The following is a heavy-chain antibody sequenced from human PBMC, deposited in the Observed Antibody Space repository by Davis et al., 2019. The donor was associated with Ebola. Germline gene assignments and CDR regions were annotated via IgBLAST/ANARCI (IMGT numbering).Heavy chain of an antibody. D-gene: IGHD2-15*01. CDR2: ISTNGENT. J-gene: IGHJ4*02. CDR3: VKDRFTVVVVHGGFDY. CDR1: GFTFSSYA. V-gene: IGHV3-64D*06. Sequence: GGSLRLSCSASGFTFSSYAMHWVRQAPGKGLESVSRISTNGENTYYAESVKGRFTISRDNSKDTLYLQMRSLRTEDTAVYYCVKDRFTVVVVHGGFDYWGQGTVVSVSS.